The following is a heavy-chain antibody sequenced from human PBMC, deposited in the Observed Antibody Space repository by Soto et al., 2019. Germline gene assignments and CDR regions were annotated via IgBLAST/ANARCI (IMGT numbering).Heavy chain of an antibody. V-gene: IGHV1-18*01. J-gene: IGHJ6*02. CDR3: ARDRPTSSIRARDYYYAMDV. CDR2: ISSYNGNT. CDR1: GYTFITYG. Sequence: QVQLVQSGAEVKKPGASVKVSCKASGYTFITYGISWVRQAPGQGLEWMGWISSYNGNTNYAQKLQGRVTMTTDASTNTAYMELRSQRSDDTAVYYCARDRPTSSIRARDYYYAMDVWGQVTTVTVAS. D-gene: IGHD6-6*01.